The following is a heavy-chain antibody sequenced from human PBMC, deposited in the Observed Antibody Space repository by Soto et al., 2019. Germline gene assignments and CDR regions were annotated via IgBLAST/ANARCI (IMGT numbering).Heavy chain of an antibody. J-gene: IGHJ4*02. CDR1: GFTFSTFG. CDR3: VTERRNYEFDY. D-gene: IGHD1-7*01. CDR2: IWNGRNSE. Sequence: QVQLVESGGGVVQPGRSLRLSCAASGFTFSTFGMHWVRQSPGKGLEWVAVIWNGRNSEDYADSVKGRFTISRDNSRNTLYLQMNSLRAEDTATYYCVTERRNYEFDYWGQGILVTVSS. V-gene: IGHV3-33*01.